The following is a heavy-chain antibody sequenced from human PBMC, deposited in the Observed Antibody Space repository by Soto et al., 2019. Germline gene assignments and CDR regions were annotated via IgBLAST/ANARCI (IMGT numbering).Heavy chain of an antibody. D-gene: IGHD3-16*01. Sequence: PSETLSLTCTVSGGSISSSSYYWGWIRQPPGKGLEWIGSIYYSGSTYYNPSLKSRVTISVDTSKNQFSLKLSSVTAADTAVYYCARPGGATDYWGQGTLVTVSS. CDR2: IYYSGST. V-gene: IGHV4-39*01. J-gene: IGHJ4*02. CDR3: ARPGGATDY. CDR1: GGSISSSSYY.